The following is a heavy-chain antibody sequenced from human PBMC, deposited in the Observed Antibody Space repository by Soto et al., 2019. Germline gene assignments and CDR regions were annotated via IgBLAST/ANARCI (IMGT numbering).Heavy chain of an antibody. CDR2: IIPILGIA. CDR1: GGTFSSYA. D-gene: IGHD6-6*01. V-gene: IGHV1-69*04. Sequence: SVKVSCKASGGTFSSYAISWVRQAPGQGLEWMGRIIPILGIANYAQKFQGRVTITADKSTSTAYMELSSLRSEDTAVYYCAIVPRKPAKHQAADYYYMDVWGKGTTVTVSS. J-gene: IGHJ6*03. CDR3: AIVPRKPAKHQAADYYYMDV.